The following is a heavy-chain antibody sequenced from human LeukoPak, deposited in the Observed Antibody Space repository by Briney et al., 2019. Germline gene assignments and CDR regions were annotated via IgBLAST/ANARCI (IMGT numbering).Heavy chain of an antibody. CDR1: GFTFSSYE. V-gene: IGHV3-48*03. D-gene: IGHD3-22*01. Sequence: GGSLRLSCAASGFTFSSYEMNWVRQAPGKGLEWVSYISSSGSTIYYADSVKGRFTISRDNAKNSLYLQMNSLRAEDTAVYYCARDFATKYYYDSSSYYDEVWFDPWGQGTLVTVSS. CDR3: ARDFATKYYYDSSSYYDEVWFDP. J-gene: IGHJ5*02. CDR2: ISSSGSTI.